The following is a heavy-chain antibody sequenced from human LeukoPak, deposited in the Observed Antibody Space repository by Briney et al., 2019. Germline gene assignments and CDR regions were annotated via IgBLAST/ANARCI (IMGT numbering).Heavy chain of an antibody. J-gene: IGHJ6*03. CDR2: TYYRSKWYN. CDR1: GDSVSSNSAA. D-gene: IGHD6-6*01. CDR3: ARGWHSSSSGWYYYYYMDV. Sequence: SQTLSLTCAISGDSVSSNSAAWNWIRQSPSRGLEWLGRTYYRSKWYNDYAVSVKSRITINPDKSKNQFSLQLNSVTPEDTAVYYCARGWHSSSSGWYYYYYMDVWGKGTTVTVSS. V-gene: IGHV6-1*01.